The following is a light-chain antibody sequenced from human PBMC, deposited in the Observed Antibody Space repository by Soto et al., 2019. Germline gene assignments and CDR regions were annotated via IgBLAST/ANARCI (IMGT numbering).Light chain of an antibody. J-gene: IGKJ4*01. Sequence: IVLTQSPATLSLSPGERATLSCRASQSVSSYLAWYQQKPGQAPRLLISHASNRATGIPPRFSGSGSGTDFTLTISSLEPEDCAGYCCKQRSHWPTLGGGTKGDTK. V-gene: IGKV3-11*01. CDR2: HAS. CDR1: QSVSSY. CDR3: KQRSHWPT.